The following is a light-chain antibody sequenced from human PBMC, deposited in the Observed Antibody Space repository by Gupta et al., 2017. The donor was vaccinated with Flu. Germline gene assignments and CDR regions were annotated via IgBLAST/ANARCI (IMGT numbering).Light chain of an antibody. Sequence: IVVTPARGTRSLSTGERATLSCRASQSVTGTYLAWCQQKPGQDPRLLIYAVSSRDTVTPDRFSGSGSGTVFTLAISRLEPEDSAVYYCQQYGSSLTFGHGTKVDIK. CDR1: QSVTGTY. V-gene: IGKV3-20*01. CDR2: AVS. CDR3: QQYGSSLT. J-gene: IGKJ3*01.